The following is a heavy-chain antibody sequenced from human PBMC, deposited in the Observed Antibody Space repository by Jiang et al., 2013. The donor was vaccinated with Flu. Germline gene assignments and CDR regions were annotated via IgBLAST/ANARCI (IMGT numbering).Heavy chain of an antibody. CDR3: ARSRPDQGNGVDV. CDR1: WVLQCLL. Sequence: LLKPFGDPVPHLRCLWWVLQCLLLDLDPPAPREGAGVDWEINHSGSTNYNPSLKSRVTISVDTSKNQLSLKLSSVTAADRAVYYCARSRPDQGNGVDVWGQGTTVTVSS. V-gene: IGHV4-34*01. D-gene: IGHD2-2*01. CDR2: INHSGST. J-gene: IGHJ6*02.